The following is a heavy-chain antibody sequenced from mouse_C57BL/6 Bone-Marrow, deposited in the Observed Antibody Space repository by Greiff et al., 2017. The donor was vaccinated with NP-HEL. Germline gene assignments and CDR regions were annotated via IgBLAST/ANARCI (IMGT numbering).Heavy chain of an antibody. Sequence: QVQLQQPGAELVKPGASVKLSCKASGYTFTSYWMQWVKQRPGQGLEWIGEIDPSDSYTNYNQKFKGKATLTVDTSSSTAYMQLSSLTSEDSAVYYCARGRRWLLFYWYVDVWGTGTTVTVSS. CDR2: IDPSDSYT. D-gene: IGHD2-3*01. V-gene: IGHV1-50*01. CDR1: GYTFTSYW. CDR3: ARGRRWLLFYWYVDV. J-gene: IGHJ1*03.